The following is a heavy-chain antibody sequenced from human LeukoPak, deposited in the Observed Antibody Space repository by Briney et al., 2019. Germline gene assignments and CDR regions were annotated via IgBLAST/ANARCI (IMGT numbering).Heavy chain of an antibody. CDR1: GGSISSGGYY. J-gene: IGHJ3*02. CDR3: ASHFYYGSGSEGAFDI. CDR2: IYYSGST. V-gene: IGHV4-31*03. D-gene: IGHD3-10*01. Sequence: NLSLTCTVSGGSISSGGYYWSWIRQHPGKGLEWIGYIYYSGSTYYNPSLKSRVTISVDTSKNQFSLKLSSVTAADTAVYYCASHFYYGSGSEGAFDIWGQGTMVTASS.